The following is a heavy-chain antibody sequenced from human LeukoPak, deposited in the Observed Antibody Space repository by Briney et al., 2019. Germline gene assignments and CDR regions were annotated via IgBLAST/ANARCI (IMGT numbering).Heavy chain of an antibody. CDR2: ISRSSSTI. J-gene: IGHJ4*02. D-gene: IGHD7-27*01. CDR1: GFTFSSYS. Sequence: GGSLRLSCAASGFTFSSYSMNWVRQAPGKGLEWVSYISRSSSTIYYADSVKGRFTISRDNAKNSLYLQMNNLRAEDTAVYYCAKDLAWGLDYWGQGTPVTVSS. V-gene: IGHV3-48*01. CDR3: AKDLAWGLDY.